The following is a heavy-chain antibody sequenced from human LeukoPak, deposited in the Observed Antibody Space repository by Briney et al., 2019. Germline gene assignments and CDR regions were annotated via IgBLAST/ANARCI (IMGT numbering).Heavy chain of an antibody. CDR2: ISSSSSYI. Sequence: PGGSLRLSCAASGFTFSSYSMNWVRQAPGKGLEWVSSISSSSSYIYYADSVKGRFTISRDNAKNSLYLQMNSLRAEDTAVYYCARGGMYYYDSSGYYYSENDAFDIWGQGTMVTVSS. J-gene: IGHJ3*02. D-gene: IGHD3-22*01. V-gene: IGHV3-21*01. CDR1: GFTFSSYS. CDR3: ARGGMYYYDSSGYYYSENDAFDI.